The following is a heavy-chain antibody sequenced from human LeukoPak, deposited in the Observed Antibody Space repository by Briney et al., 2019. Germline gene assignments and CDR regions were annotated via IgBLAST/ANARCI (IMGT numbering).Heavy chain of an antibody. CDR1: GGSVSNSNYC. D-gene: IGHD4-23*01. V-gene: IGHV4-39*01. J-gene: IGHJ3*02. CDR2: IDYSGSP. Sequence: SETLSLTCTVSGGSVSNSNYCWGWIRQLPGKQLEWIGSIDYSGSPLYNPSLKSRVTISVDTSKNQFSLKLSSVTAADTAVYYCARPLDCNYGGTAFDIWGQGTMVTVSS. CDR3: ARPLDCNYGGTAFDI.